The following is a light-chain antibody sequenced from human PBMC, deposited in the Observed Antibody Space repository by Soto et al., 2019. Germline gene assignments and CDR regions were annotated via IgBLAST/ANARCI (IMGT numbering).Light chain of an antibody. J-gene: IGKJ1*01. CDR2: KAS. V-gene: IGKV1-5*03. Sequence: DIQMTQSPPTLSASVGDRVTITCRASQSISSWLAWYQQKPGKAPKLLIYKASSLESGVPSRFRGSGSGTEFTLTISSLQPDDFATYYCQQYNTYWTFGEGTEVEIK. CDR3: QQYNTYWT. CDR1: QSISSW.